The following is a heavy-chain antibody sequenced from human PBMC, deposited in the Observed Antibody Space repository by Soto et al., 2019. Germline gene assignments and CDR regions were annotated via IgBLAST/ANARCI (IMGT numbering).Heavy chain of an antibody. D-gene: IGHD1-26*01. V-gene: IGHV1-69*13. CDR2: IIPIFGTA. Sequence: SSVKLSCKASGGTFSSYAISWVRQAPGQGLEWMGGIIPIFGTANYAQKFQGRVTITADESTSTAYMELSSLRSEDTAVYYCATTRSYDYYYSMDFWGQGTSVTVSS. CDR3: ATTRSYDYYYSMDF. J-gene: IGHJ6*02. CDR1: GGTFSSYA.